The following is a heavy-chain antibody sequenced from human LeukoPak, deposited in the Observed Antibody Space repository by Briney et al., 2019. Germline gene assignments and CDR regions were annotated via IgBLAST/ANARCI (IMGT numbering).Heavy chain of an antibody. CDR3: ARTLGGNCVEMATGVDL. CDR2: ISAYKGNT. J-gene: IGHJ2*01. D-gene: IGHD5-24*01. Sequence: ASVKVSFKASGYAFNVHGITWVRQAPGQGLEWMGWISAYKGNTNYAAKFQGRVTMTTDTSTSTGYMELTSLRSDDTAVYYCARTLGGNCVEMATGVDLWGRGTLVIVSS. V-gene: IGHV1-18*01. CDR1: GYAFNVHG.